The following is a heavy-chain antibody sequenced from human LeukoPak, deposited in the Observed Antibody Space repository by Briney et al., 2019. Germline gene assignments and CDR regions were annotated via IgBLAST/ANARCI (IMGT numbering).Heavy chain of an antibody. D-gene: IGHD3-22*01. CDR3: ARDCIRNYYDSSGLDY. V-gene: IGHV4-34*01. CDR2: INHSGGT. Sequence: SETLSLTCAVYGGSFSGYYWSWIRQPPGKGLEWIGEINHSGGTNYNPSLKSRVTISVDTSKNQFSLKLSSVTAADTAVYYCARDCIRNYYDSSGLDYWGQGTLVTVSS. J-gene: IGHJ4*02. CDR1: GGSFSGYY.